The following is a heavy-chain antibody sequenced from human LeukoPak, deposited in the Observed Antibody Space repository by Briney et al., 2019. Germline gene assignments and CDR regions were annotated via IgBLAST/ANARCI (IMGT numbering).Heavy chain of an antibody. D-gene: IGHD3-22*01. V-gene: IGHV3-23*01. CDR1: GFTFSSYA. CDR3: AKLVLDYYDSSGYYSQAEYFQH. Sequence: GGSLRLSCAGSGFTFSSYAMSWVRQAPGKGLEWVSAISGSGGSTYYADSVKGRFAISRDNSKNTLYLQMNSLRAEDTAVYYCAKLVLDYYDSSGYYSQAEYFQHWGQGTLVTVSS. J-gene: IGHJ1*01. CDR2: ISGSGGST.